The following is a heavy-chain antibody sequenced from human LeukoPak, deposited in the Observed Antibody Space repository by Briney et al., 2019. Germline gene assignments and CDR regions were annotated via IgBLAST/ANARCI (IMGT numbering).Heavy chain of an antibody. CDR3: ASTYYDFWSGPDAFDI. J-gene: IGHJ3*02. D-gene: IGHD3-3*01. CDR2: IYYSGST. Sequence: PSETLSLTCTVSGGSISNYYWSWIRQPPGKGLEWVGYIYYSGSTNYNPSLKSRVTISVDTSKNQFSLKLSSVTAADTAVYYCASTYYDFWSGPDAFDIWGQGTMVTVSS. V-gene: IGHV4-59*01. CDR1: GGSISNYY.